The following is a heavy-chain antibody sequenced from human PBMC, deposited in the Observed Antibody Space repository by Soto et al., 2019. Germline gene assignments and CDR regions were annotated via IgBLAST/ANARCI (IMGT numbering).Heavy chain of an antibody. V-gene: IGHV5-51*01. J-gene: IGHJ4*02. Sequence: PGESLKISCKGSGYSFTSYWIGWVRQMPGKGLEWMGIIYPGDSDTRYSPSFQGQVTISADKSISTAYLQWSSLKASDTAMYYCARRYYYGSGSRYYFDYWGQGTLVTVSS. D-gene: IGHD3-10*01. CDR1: GYSFTSYW. CDR2: IYPGDSDT. CDR3: ARRYYYGSGSRYYFDY.